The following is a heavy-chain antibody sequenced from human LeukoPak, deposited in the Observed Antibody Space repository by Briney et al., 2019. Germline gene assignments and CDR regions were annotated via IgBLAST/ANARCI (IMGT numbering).Heavy chain of an antibody. CDR1: GFTFSSYA. J-gene: IGHJ4*02. D-gene: IGHD4-23*01. CDR2: ISSNGGST. CDR3: AKSHFSTVVPSVDY. V-gene: IGHV3-64*01. Sequence: PGGSLRLSCAASGFTFSSYAMHWVRQAPGKGLEYVSAISSNGGSTYYANSVKGRFTISRDNSKNTLYLQMNSLRAEDTAVYYCAKSHFSTVVPSVDYWGQGTLVTVSS.